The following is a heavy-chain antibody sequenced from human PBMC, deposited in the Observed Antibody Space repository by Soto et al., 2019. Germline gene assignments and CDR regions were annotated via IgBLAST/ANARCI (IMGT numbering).Heavy chain of an antibody. J-gene: IGHJ6*02. CDR2: IYHSGST. Sequence: SETLSLTCAVSGGSISSSNWWRWVRQPPGKGLEWIGEIYHSGSTNYNPSLKSRVTISVDKSKNQFSLKLSSVTAADTAVYYCARVVPAAPYYYYYGMDVWGQGTTVTVSS. V-gene: IGHV4-4*02. CDR1: GGSISSSNW. CDR3: ARVVPAAPYYYYYGMDV. D-gene: IGHD2-2*01.